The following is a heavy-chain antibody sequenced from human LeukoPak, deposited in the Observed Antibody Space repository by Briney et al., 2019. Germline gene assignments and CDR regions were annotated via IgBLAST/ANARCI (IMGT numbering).Heavy chain of an antibody. CDR3: ARDPSRDDYSPDNWYFDL. CDR2: VSGSGGST. D-gene: IGHD5-24*01. Sequence: GGALTLSCAASGCTFSRYSLRGVGQAPGKGGEGVASVSGSGGSTSYADPVKGRFTISRDNSNHTLYLQMNSLRAEDTAVYYCARDPSRDDYSPDNWYFDLWGRGTLVTVS. CDR1: GCTFSRYS. J-gene: IGHJ2*01. V-gene: IGHV3-23*01.